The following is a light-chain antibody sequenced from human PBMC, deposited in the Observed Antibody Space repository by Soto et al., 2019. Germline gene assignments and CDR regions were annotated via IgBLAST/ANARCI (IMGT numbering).Light chain of an antibody. J-gene: IGKJ4*01. Sequence: DIQMTQSPSSLSASVGDRVTITSRASQSISNYLNWYQQKPGEAPKLLIYGASSLHRGVPSRFSGSGSGTDFTLTITTRQPEDFATYYCQQSDRTPLTFGGGTKVELK. V-gene: IGKV1-39*01. CDR1: QSISNY. CDR2: GAS. CDR3: QQSDRTPLT.